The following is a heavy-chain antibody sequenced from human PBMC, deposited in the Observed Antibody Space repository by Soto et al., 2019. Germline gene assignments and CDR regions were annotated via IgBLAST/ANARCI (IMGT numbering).Heavy chain of an antibody. CDR2: MNPNSGNT. J-gene: IGHJ4*02. D-gene: IGHD1-26*01. CDR1: RYTFISYD. V-gene: IGHV1-18*01. CDR3: ARDAAVGLFDY. Sequence: ASVKVSCKTSRYTFISYDINWVRQATGQGLEWMGWMNPNSGNTNYAQNLQGRVTMTTDTSTSTAYMELRSLRSDDTAVYYCARDAAVGLFDYWGQGTLVTVSS.